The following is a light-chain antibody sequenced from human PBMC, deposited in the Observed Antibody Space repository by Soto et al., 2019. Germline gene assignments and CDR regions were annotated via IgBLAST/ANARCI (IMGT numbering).Light chain of an antibody. J-gene: IGKJ2*01. Sequence: DIVMTQSPSTLSVSPGERATLSCRASQTISSDLAWYQHKPGQTPKLVIFGASNRAAGIPARFSGSGSGTEFTLSISSLQSEDFAVYYCHHYNNFPPYTFGQGTKLEIK. CDR3: HHYNNFPPYT. CDR2: GAS. V-gene: IGKV3D-15*01. CDR1: QTISSD.